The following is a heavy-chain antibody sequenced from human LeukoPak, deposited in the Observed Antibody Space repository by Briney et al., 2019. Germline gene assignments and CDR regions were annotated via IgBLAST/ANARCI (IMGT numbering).Heavy chain of an antibody. V-gene: IGHV3-49*04. CDR1: GFTFGDYA. CDR3: ARDLRMVRGVIVPYFDY. D-gene: IGHD3-10*01. J-gene: IGHJ4*02. Sequence: GGSLRLSCTASGFTFGDYAMNWVRQAPGKGLEWVGFIRSKTYGGTTEYAASVKGRFTISRDDSKSIAYLQMNSLRAEDTALYYCARDLRMVRGVIVPYFDYWGQGTLVTVSS. CDR2: IRSKTYGGTT.